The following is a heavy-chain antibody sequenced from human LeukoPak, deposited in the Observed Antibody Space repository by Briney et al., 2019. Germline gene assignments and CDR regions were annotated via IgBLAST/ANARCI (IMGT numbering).Heavy chain of an antibody. CDR3: ARTRGGSGSYDCFDY. J-gene: IGHJ4*02. D-gene: IGHD3-10*01. V-gene: IGHV4-39*07. Sequence: SETLSLTCTVSGGFISSSSYYWGWIRQPPGKGLEWIGSIYYSGSTYYNPSLKSRVTISVDTSKNQFSLRLTSVTAADTAVYYCARTRGGSGSYDCFDYWGQGTLVTVSS. CDR2: IYYSGST. CDR1: GGFISSSSYY.